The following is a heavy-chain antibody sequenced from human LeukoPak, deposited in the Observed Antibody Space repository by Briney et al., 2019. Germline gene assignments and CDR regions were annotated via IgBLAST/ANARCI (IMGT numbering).Heavy chain of an antibody. CDR1: GGSISSYY. CDR2: IYYSGST. J-gene: IGHJ3*02. D-gene: IGHD1-26*01. CDR3: ARGKWDLESGEAFDI. V-gene: IGHV4-59*01. Sequence: ASETLSLTCTVSGGSISSYYWSWIRQPPGKGLEYIGYIYYSGSTNYNPSLKSRVTISLDTPKNQFSLKMSSVTAADTAVYYRARGKWDLESGEAFDIWGQGTMVTVSS.